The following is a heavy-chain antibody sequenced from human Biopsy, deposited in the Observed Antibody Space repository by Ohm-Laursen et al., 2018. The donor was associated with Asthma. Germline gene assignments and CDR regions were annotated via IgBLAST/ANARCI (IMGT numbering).Heavy chain of an antibody. V-gene: IGHV3-30*18. Sequence: SLRLSCSASGFSFSNYGMHWARQAPGKGLDWVAVISFDGTNRNYTDSVKGRFTISRDNSRNTLHLEMNSLRAEGTAVYFCAKEVFPGWELRRGPDSWGQGTLVTVSS. CDR3: AKEVFPGWELRRGPDS. CDR2: ISFDGTNR. J-gene: IGHJ4*02. CDR1: GFSFSNYG. D-gene: IGHD1-26*01.